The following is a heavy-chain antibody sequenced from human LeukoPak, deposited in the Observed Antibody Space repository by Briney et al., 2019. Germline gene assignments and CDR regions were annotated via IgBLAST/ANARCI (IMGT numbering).Heavy chain of an antibody. V-gene: IGHV3-48*02. CDR1: GFAFRTYS. CDR2: ISSSSGSK. J-gene: IGHJ4*02. D-gene: IGHD6-19*01. Sequence: GGSLRLSCGASGFAFRTYSMSWVRRAPGKGLEWVSYISSSSGSKHYADSVRGRFAISRDNAKNSLYLQMNSLRDEDTAVYYCARGRQWRGFDYWGQGALVTVSS. CDR3: ARGRQWRGFDY.